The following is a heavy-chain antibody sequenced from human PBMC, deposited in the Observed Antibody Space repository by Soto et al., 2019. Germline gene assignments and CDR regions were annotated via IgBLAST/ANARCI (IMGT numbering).Heavy chain of an antibody. D-gene: IGHD5-12*01. J-gene: IGHJ4*02. V-gene: IGHV4-31*03. CDR1: GGSISSGGYY. CDR2: IYYSGST. Sequence: PSETLSLTCTVSGGSISSGGYYWSWIRHHPGKGLEWIGYIYYSGSTYYNPSLKSRVTISVDTSKNQFSLKLSSVTAADTAVYYCASLRWLQLLVADYWGQGTLDTVSS. CDR3: ASLRWLQLLVADY.